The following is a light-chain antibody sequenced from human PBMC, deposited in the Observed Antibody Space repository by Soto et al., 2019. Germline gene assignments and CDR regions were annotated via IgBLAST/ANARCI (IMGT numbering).Light chain of an antibody. Sequence: DIEITRSRSTPSASVGFRLTITCRASQSISSWLAWYQQKPGKAPKLVIYDASSLESGVPSRFSGSGSGTEFTLTISSLQSDDFATYYCQQYNSYSPWTFGQGTKVDIK. V-gene: IGKV1-5*01. J-gene: IGKJ1*01. CDR3: QQYNSYSPWT. CDR2: DAS. CDR1: QSISSW.